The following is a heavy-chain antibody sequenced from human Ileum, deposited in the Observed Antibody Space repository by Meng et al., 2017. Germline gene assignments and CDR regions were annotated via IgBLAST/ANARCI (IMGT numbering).Heavy chain of an antibody. J-gene: IGHJ4*02. CDR1: GDSVTSSYW. V-gene: IGHV4-4*02. D-gene: IGHD4-17*01. CDR3: ARCLVRTTLTKSFGY. Sequence: QVQLQESGPGLVEPSGTLSLTCAVSGDSVTSSYWWSWVRQPPGKGLEWIGESSDSGTTNYSPSLKSRITMSLDKSKNHFSLRLTSVTAADTAVYYCARCLVRTTLTKSFGYWGPGILVTVSS. CDR2: SSDSGTT.